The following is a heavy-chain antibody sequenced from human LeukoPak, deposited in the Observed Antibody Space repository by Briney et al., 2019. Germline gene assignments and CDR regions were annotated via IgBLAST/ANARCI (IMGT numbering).Heavy chain of an antibody. CDR1: GFTFSSYA. D-gene: IGHD2-15*01. CDR3: AELGYCSGGSCYEYYFDY. Sequence: GGSLRLSCAASGFTFSSYAMSWVRQAPGKGLEWVSAISGSGVSTYYADSVKGRFTISRDNSKNTLYLQMNSLRAEDTAVYYCAELGYCSGGSCYEYYFDYWGQGRLVTVAS. CDR2: ISGSGVST. V-gene: IGHV3-23*01. J-gene: IGHJ4*02.